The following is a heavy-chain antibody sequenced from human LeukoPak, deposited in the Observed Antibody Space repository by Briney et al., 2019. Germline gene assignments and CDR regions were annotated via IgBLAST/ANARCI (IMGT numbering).Heavy chain of an antibody. CDR1: GYSFTNFW. V-gene: IGHV5-51*01. J-gene: IGHJ5*02. CDR3: AIFDFLFGEINNSFDP. Sequence: GESLKISCKGSGYSFTNFWIGWVRQMPGKGLEWMGIIYPGDSDTRYSPSFQGQVTISADTSINTAYLQWSSLKASDTAMYYCAIFDFLFGEINNSFDPWGQGTLVTVSS. CDR2: IYPGDSDT. D-gene: IGHD3-16*01.